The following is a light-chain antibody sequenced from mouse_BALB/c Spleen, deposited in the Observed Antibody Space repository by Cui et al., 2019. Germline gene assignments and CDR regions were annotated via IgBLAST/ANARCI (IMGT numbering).Light chain of an antibody. CDR2: DTS. V-gene: IGKV4-59*01. J-gene: IGKJ1*01. CDR3: QQWSSNPPT. CDR1: SSVSY. Sequence: QIVLTQSPAIMSASPGEKVTMTCSASSSVSYMHWYQQKSGTSPKRWIYDTSKLASGVPARFSGSGSVTSYSLTISSMEAEDAATYYCQQWSSNPPTFGGGTKLEIK.